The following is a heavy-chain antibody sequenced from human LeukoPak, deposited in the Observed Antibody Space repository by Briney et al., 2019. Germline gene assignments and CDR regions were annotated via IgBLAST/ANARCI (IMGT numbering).Heavy chain of an antibody. CDR3: AKEGVPAAIHYNWFDP. CDR1: GFTFSSYA. Sequence: PGGSLRLSCAASGFTFSSYAMSWVRQAPGKGLEWVSAISGSGGSTYYADSVEGRFTISRDNSKNTLYLQMNSLRAEDTAVYYCAKEGVPAAIHYNWFDPWGQGTLVTVSS. J-gene: IGHJ5*02. D-gene: IGHD2-2*01. V-gene: IGHV3-23*01. CDR2: ISGSGGST.